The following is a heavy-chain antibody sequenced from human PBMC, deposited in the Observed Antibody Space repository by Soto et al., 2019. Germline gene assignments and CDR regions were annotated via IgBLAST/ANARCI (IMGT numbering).Heavy chain of an antibody. Sequence: EVQLLESGGGLVQPGGSLRLSCAASGFTFSSYAMRWVRQAPGKGLEWVSAISGSGGSTYYADSVKGGFTISRDNSKNTLYLQMNSLRAEDTVVYYCARRGSGSYYDYWGQGTRVTVSS. CDR2: ISGSGGST. D-gene: IGHD1-26*01. V-gene: IGHV3-23*01. J-gene: IGHJ4*02. CDR3: ARRGSGSYYDY. CDR1: GFTFSSYA.